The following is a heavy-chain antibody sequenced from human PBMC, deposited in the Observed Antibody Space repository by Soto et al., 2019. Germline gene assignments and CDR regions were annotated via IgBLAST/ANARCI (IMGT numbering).Heavy chain of an antibody. CDR3: ARDNDYGSGSLDY. J-gene: IGHJ4*02. Sequence: EVQLVESGGGLVQPGGSLRLSCAASGFTVSSNFMNWVRQAPGKGLEWVSVIYSGGNTYYADSVKGRFTISRHNSKNTLYLQINSLRVEDSAVYSCARDNDYGSGSLDYWGQGTLVIVSS. V-gene: IGHV3-53*04. CDR2: IYSGGNT. CDR1: GFTVSSNF. D-gene: IGHD3-10*01.